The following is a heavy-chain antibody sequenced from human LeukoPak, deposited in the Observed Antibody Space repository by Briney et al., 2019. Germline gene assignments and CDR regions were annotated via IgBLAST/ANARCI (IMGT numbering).Heavy chain of an antibody. CDR1: GXXXXSYA. J-gene: IGHJ4*02. CDR2: ISGSGGST. V-gene: IGHV3-23*01. Sequence: LSCAXXGXXXXSYAMSWVRQAPGKGLEWGXAISGSGGSTYYADSVKGRFTISRDNTKNTLYLQMNSLRAEDTAVYYCAKDHYYDSSGYYLYFDYWGQGTLVTVSS. CDR3: AKDHYYDSSGYYLYFDY. D-gene: IGHD3-22*01.